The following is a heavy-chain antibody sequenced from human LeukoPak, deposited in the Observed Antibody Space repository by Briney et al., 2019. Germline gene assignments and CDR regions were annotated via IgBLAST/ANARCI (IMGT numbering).Heavy chain of an antibody. J-gene: IGHJ4*02. CDR3: GRLRYGNYFDY. CDR1: GYSISSGYY. D-gene: IGHD4-17*01. Sequence: SETLSLTCAVSGYSISSGYYWGWIRQPPGKGLEWIGSIYHSGSTYYNPSLKSRVTISVDTSKNQFSLKLSSVTAADTAVYYCGRLRYGNYFDYWGQGTLVTVSS. V-gene: IGHV4-38-2*01. CDR2: IYHSGST.